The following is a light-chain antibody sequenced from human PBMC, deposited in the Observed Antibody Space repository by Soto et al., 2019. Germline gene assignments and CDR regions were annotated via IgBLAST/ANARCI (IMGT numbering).Light chain of an antibody. J-gene: IGKJ4*02. V-gene: IGKV1-16*01. CDR2: LAS. CDR3: QQYNAYPLT. CDR1: QDINNH. Sequence: DLQMTQSPSSLSASVGDRVTITCRASQDINNHLAWFQQKPGKAPKSLIYLASSLQSGVPSRFSGSGSGTDFTLTISRLQPEDFATYYCQQYNAYPLTFGGGTKVEIK.